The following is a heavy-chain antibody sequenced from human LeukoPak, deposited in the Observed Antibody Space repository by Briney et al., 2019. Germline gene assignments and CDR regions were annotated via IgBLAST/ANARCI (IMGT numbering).Heavy chain of an antibody. Sequence: GESLQISSQGSGNSFTSYWVGWVRPTPEKGMEWMGIIYLGDSDIRYSPSFQGQVTISDDKSITTAYLQWTSLKASDTAMYYCAAFDFTGAFDVWGQGTTVTVSS. D-gene: IGHD2-8*02. CDR1: GNSFTSYW. J-gene: IGHJ6*02. V-gene: IGHV5-51*01. CDR3: AAFDFTGAFDV. CDR2: IYLGDSDI.